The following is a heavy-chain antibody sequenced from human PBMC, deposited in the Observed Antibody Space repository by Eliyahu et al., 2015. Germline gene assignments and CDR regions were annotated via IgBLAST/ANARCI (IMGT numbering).Heavy chain of an antibody. V-gene: IGHV4-4*02. J-gene: IGHJ2*01. D-gene: IGHD1-7*01. CDR3: ARINWNYVYWYFDL. CDR1: GGSISSSNW. CDR2: IYHSGST. Sequence: QVQLQESGPGLVKPSGTLXLTCAXSGGSISSSNWXSWVRQPPGKGLEWSGEIYHSGSTNYNPSLKSRVTISVDKSKNQFSLKLSSVTAADTAVYYCARINWNYVYWYFDLWGRGTLVTVSS.